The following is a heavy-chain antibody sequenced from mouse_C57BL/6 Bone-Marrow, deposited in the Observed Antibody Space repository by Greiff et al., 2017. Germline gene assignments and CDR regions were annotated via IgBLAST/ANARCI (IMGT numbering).Heavy chain of an antibody. CDR1: GFTFSSYA. CDR3: ARDEAYYSNGYFDY. D-gene: IGHD2-5*01. J-gene: IGHJ2*01. V-gene: IGHV5-4*01. CDR2: ISDGGSYT. Sequence: EVKVVESGGGLVKPGGSLKLSCAASGFTFSSYAMSWVRQTPEKRLEWVATISDGGSYTYYPDNVKGRFTISRDNAKNNLYLQMSHLKSEDTAMYYCARDEAYYSNGYFDYWGQGTTLTVSS.